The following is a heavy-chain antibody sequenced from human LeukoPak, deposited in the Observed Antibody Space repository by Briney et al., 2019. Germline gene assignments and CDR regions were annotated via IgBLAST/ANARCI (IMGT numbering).Heavy chain of an antibody. CDR2: IKQDGSEK. CDR3: ARQQWLDGAYYFDY. CDR1: GFTFTNYA. Sequence: SGGSLRLSCAASGFTFTNYAMTWIRQAPGKGLEWVANIKQDGSEKYYVDSVKGRFTISRDNAKNSLYLQMNSLRAEDTAVYYCARQQWLDGAYYFDYWGQGTLVTVPS. V-gene: IGHV3-7*01. J-gene: IGHJ4*02. D-gene: IGHD6-19*01.